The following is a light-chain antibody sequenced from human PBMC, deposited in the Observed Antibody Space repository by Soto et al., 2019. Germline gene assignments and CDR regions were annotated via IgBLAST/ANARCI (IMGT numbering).Light chain of an antibody. V-gene: IGKV3-11*01. CDR3: QQRGNWPIT. J-gene: IGKJ5*01. CDR2: DAS. Sequence: EIVLTQSTCTLSLSLGERATRSCRASQSFRSYLAWYQQRPGQAPRLLIYDASVRATGIPPRFSGSGSGTDFTLTISSLEPEDFAVYYCQQRGNWPITVGQGTGLEI. CDR1: QSFRSY.